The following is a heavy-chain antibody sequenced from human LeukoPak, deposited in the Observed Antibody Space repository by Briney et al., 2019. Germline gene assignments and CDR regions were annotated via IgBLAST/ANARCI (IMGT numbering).Heavy chain of an antibody. J-gene: IGHJ3*02. CDR3: AREYFYDSSGYSDAFDI. V-gene: IGHV3-33*01. Sequence: PGRSLRLSCSASGFAFSNYGVHWVRQAPGKGLEWVAVIWYDGSYKYYADSVKGRFTISRDNSKNTLYLQMSSLRAEDTAVYYCAREYFYDSSGYSDAFDIWGQGTMVTVSS. CDR2: IWYDGSYK. D-gene: IGHD3-22*01. CDR1: GFAFSNYG.